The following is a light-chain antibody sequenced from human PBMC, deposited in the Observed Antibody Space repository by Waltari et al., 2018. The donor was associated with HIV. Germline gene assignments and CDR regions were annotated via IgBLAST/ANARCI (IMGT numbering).Light chain of an antibody. CDR2: WAS. V-gene: IGKV4-1*01. CDR3: QQYYSSPLT. Sequence: IVMTQSPDSLTVSLGERATINCKSSQSVFFGSNNKNYLAWYQQKPGQPPKLLFYWASTRESGVPDRFSVSGSGADFTLTSSSLRTEDVAVYYCQQYYSSPLTFGGGTKVEI. J-gene: IGKJ4*01. CDR1: QSVFFGSNNKNY.